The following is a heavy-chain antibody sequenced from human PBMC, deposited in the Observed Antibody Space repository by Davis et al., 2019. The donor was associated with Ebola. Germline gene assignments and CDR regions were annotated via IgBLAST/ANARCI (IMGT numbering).Heavy chain of an antibody. Sequence: SETLSLTCTVSGGSISSHYWGWIRQPPGKGLEWIGSIYYSGSTYYNPSLKSRVTISVDTSKNQFSLKLSSVTAADTAVYYCARLGIAANYYFDYWGQGTLVTVSS. J-gene: IGHJ4*02. CDR2: IYYSGST. CDR1: GGSISSHY. D-gene: IGHD6-13*01. V-gene: IGHV4-39*01. CDR3: ARLGIAANYYFDY.